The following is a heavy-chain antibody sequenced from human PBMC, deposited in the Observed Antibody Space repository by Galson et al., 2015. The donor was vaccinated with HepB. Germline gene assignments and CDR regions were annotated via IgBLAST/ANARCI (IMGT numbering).Heavy chain of an antibody. D-gene: IGHD3-10*01. CDR3: ATLRLLQGVITEETDN. V-gene: IGHV1-24*01. CDR1: GYSLTEFS. J-gene: IGHJ4*02. CDR2: FDPEHAET. Sequence: SVKVSCKVSGYSLTEFSMHWVRQAPGKGLEWMGGFDPEHAETIYAQKFQGRVTMTEDTSTETAYMELSSLRSEDTAVYYCATLRLLQGVITEETDNWGQGTLVTVSS.